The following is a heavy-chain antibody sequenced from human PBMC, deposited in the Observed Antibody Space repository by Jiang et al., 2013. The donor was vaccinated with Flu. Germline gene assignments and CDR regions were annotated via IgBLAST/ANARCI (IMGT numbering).Heavy chain of an antibody. D-gene: IGHD5-12*01. Sequence: LVKPSQTLSLTCAISGDSVSSNSAAWNWIRQSPSRGLEWLGRTYYRSKWYNDYAVSVKSRITINPDTSKNQFSLQVDSVTPEDTAVYYCARDWVDSGYDANYYYYGMDVWGQGTTVTVSS. J-gene: IGHJ6*02. CDR3: ARDWVDSGYDANYYYYGMDV. V-gene: IGHV6-1*01. CDR2: TYYRSKWYN. CDR1: GDSVSSNSAA.